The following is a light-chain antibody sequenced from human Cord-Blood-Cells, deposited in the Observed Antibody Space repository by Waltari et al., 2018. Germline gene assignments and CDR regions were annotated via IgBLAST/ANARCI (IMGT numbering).Light chain of an antibody. V-gene: IGLV2-14*01. CDR2: EVS. CDR3: SSYTSSSTLV. Sequence: QSALTHPASVSGSPAQPITIPSTGTSSPFGAYNFLPWYQHHPGKAPKLMIYEVSNRPSGVSNRFSGSKSGNTASLTISGLQAEDEADYYCSSYTSSSTLVFGGGTKLTVL. J-gene: IGLJ3*02. CDR1: SSPFGAYNF.